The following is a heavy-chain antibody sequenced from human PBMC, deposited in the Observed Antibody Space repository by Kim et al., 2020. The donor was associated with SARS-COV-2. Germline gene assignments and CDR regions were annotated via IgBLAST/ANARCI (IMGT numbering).Heavy chain of an antibody. CDR3: GQIGEGQWLGRDY. V-gene: IGHV3-23*01. Sequence: GGSLRLSCAASGFTVISSSMSWVRQAPGKGLEWVSTISGSGGRTYYADSLKGRFAISRDMSKNTLDLQMSNLRDDDTAVYYCGQIGEGQWLGRDYWGQGTLVTVSS. CDR2: ISGSGGRT. CDR1: GFTVISSS. D-gene: IGHD6-19*01. J-gene: IGHJ4*02.